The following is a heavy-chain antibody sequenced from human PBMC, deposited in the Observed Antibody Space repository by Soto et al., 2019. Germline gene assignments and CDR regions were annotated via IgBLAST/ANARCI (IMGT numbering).Heavy chain of an antibody. CDR2: ISGSGGST. D-gene: IGHD3-3*01. CDR3: AKDLFFASVPGY. V-gene: IGHV3-23*01. Sequence: EVQLLESGGDLVQPGGSLRLSCAASGFTFNNYAMSWVRQAPGKGLEWVSAISGSGGSTYYADSVKGRFTISRDNSKNTLYLQMNSLRAEDTAVYYCAKDLFFASVPGYWGQGTLVTVSS. J-gene: IGHJ4*02. CDR1: GFTFNNYA.